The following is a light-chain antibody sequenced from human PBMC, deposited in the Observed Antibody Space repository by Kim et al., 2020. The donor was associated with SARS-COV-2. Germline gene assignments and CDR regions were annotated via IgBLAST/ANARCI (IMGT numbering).Light chain of an antibody. J-gene: IGLJ1*01. V-gene: IGLV3-21*04. Sequence: SYELTQPPSVSEAPGETARITCGGDNIGSKSVHWYQQKPGQAPVLVIYYNSVRPSGIPERFSGSNSGNTATLTISRVEAGDEADFYCQVWDNNIVHYVFGTGTKVSVL. CDR3: QVWDNNIVHYV. CDR2: YNS. CDR1: NIGSKS.